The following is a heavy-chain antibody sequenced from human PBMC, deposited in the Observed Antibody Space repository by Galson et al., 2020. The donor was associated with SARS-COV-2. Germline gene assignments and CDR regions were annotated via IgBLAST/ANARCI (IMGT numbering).Heavy chain of an antibody. CDR2: ISYDGSNK. V-gene: IGHV3-30*04. D-gene: IGHD3-10*01. CDR3: ASEGLWFGGAYFDY. J-gene: IGHJ4*02. Sequence: GESLKISCAASGFTFSSYAMHWVRQAPGKGLEWVAVISYDGSNKYYADSVKGRFTISRDNSKNTLYLQMNSLRAEDTAVYYCASEGLWFGGAYFDYWGQGAQATVSS. CDR1: GFTFSSYA.